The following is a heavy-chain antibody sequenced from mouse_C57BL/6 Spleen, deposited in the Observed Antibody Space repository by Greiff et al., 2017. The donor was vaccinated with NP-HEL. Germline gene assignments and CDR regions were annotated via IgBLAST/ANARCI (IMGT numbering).Heavy chain of an antibody. CDR1: GFTFTDYY. Sequence: EVKVIESGGGLVQPGGSLSLSCAASGFTFTDYYMSWVRQPPGKALEWLGFIRNKANGYTTEYSASVKGRFTISRDNSQSILYLQMNALRAEDSATYYCARYYTGLAYWGQGTLVTVSA. CDR3: ARYYTGLAY. CDR2: IRNKANGYTT. V-gene: IGHV7-3*01. J-gene: IGHJ3*01.